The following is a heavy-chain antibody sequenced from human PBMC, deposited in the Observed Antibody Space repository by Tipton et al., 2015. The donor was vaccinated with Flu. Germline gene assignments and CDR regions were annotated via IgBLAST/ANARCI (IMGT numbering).Heavy chain of an antibody. V-gene: IGHV4-4*07. CDR2: VHSSGFR. J-gene: IGHJ5*02. Sequence: TLSLTCSVSGDSISDHYWSWIRQPAGKGLEWIGRVHSSGFRKFNPYLRSRVTVSVETSKNQLSLELRSVTAADTADYYCARDTVATRGGNWLDPWGRGTLVAVSS. D-gene: IGHD5-12*01. CDR3: ARDTVATRGGNWLDP. CDR1: GDSISDHY.